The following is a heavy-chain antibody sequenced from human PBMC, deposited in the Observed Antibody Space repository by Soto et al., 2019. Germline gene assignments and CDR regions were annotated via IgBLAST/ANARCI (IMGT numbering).Heavy chain of an antibody. CDR1: GYTFTSYA. J-gene: IGHJ3*02. D-gene: IGHD2-15*01. V-gene: IGHV1-3*01. Sequence: ASVKVSCKASGYTFTSYAMHLVRQAPGQRLEWMGWINAGNGNTKYSQKFQGRVTITRDTSASTAYMELSSLRSEDTAVYYFAKATVWWSDARPAPDAFDIWGQGTTVTVSS. CDR3: AKATVWWSDARPAPDAFDI. CDR2: INAGNGNT.